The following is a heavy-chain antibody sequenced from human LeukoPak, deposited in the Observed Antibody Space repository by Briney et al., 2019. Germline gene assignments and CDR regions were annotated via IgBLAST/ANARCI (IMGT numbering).Heavy chain of an antibody. CDR2: IYYSGST. CDR3: ARDCSSTSCYVGAFDI. J-gene: IGHJ3*02. Sequence: SETLFLTCTVSGGSISNSTDYWGWIRQPPGKGLEWIGSIYYSGSTNYNPSLQSRVTMSVDTSKNQFSLKLTSVTAADTAVYYCARDCSSTSCYVGAFDIWGQGTMVTVSS. CDR1: GGSISNSTDY. D-gene: IGHD2-2*01. V-gene: IGHV4-39*07.